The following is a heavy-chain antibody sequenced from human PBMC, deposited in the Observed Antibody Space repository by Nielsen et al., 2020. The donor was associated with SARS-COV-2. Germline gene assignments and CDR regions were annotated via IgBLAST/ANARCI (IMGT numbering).Heavy chain of an antibody. V-gene: IGHV3-33*01. CDR2: IWYDGSNK. CDR3: ARDFGIDDSSGYNNDY. Sequence: GGSLRLSCAASGFTFSSYGMHWVRQAPGKGLEWVAVIWYDGSNKYYADSVKGRFTISRDNSKNTLYLQMNGLRAEDTAVYYCARDFGIDDSSGYNNDYWGQGTLVTVSS. CDR1: GFTFSSYG. J-gene: IGHJ4*02. D-gene: IGHD3-22*01.